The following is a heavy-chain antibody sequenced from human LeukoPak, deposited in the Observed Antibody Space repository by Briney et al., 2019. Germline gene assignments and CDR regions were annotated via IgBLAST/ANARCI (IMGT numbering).Heavy chain of an antibody. CDR2: IIPIFGTA. V-gene: IGHV1-69*05. Sequence: ASVKVSCKASGGTFSSYAISWVRQAPGQGLEWMGGIIPIFGTANYAQKFQGRVTITTDESTSTAYMELRSLRSDDTAVYYCARYGDYRAYFDYWGQGTLVTVSS. CDR3: ARYGDYRAYFDY. CDR1: GGTFSSYA. J-gene: IGHJ4*02. D-gene: IGHD4-17*01.